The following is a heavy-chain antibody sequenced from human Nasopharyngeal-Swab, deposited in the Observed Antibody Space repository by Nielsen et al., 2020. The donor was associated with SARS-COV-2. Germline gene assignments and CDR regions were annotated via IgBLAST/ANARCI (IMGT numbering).Heavy chain of an antibody. CDR2: ISSNSRYI. V-gene: IGHV3-21*01. CDR1: GFTFSSYS. Sequence: GGSLGLSCAASGFTFSSYSMNWVRQAPGKGLEWVSSISSNSRYIYYADSVKGRFTISRDNAKNSLYLQMNSLRAEDTAVYYCARDGPELWSYYYYYGMDVWGQGTTVTVSS. D-gene: IGHD5-18*01. CDR3: ARDGPELWSYYYYYGMDV. J-gene: IGHJ6*02.